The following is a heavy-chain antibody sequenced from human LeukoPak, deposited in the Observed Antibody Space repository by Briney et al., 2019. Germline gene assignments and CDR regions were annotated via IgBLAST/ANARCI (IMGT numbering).Heavy chain of an antibody. CDR1: GGSFSGYY. Sequence: SETLSLTCAVYGGSFSGYYWSWPRQPPGKGLEWIGEINHSGSTNYNPSLKSRVTISVDTSKNQFSLKLSSVTAADTAVYYCARIPPRAYYYGMDVWGQGTTVTVSS. CDR2: INHSGST. V-gene: IGHV4-34*01. J-gene: IGHJ6*02. CDR3: ARIPPRAYYYGMDV.